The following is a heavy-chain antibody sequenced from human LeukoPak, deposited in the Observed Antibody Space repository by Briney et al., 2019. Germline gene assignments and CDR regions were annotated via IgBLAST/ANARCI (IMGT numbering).Heavy chain of an antibody. CDR3: ARDHMSGYYAY. CDR1: EFTFVTYW. J-gene: IGHJ4*02. CDR2: IKQDGSDK. V-gene: IGHV3-7*01. Sequence: GGPLSLPCEALEFTFVTYWLAWVRKAPGKGWKGVANIKQDGSDKYYADSVKGRFAISRDNAKNSLYLQMNTLTVEDTAVYYCARDHMSGYYAYWGQGTLVTVSS.